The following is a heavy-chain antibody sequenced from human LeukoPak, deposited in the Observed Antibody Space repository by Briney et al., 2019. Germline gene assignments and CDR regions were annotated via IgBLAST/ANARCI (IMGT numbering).Heavy chain of an antibody. Sequence: PSETLSLTCTVSDGSITTYYWSWIRQPPGKGLECLGYIYYSGGTNYNPSLKSRVTISIDISNNHLSLRLSSVTAADTAVYYCARVQWPDGKGVGVFASWGLGTLLTV. CDR2: IYYSGGT. CDR1: DGSITTYY. D-gene: IGHD6-19*01. J-gene: IGHJ4*02. V-gene: IGHV4-59*01. CDR3: ARVQWPDGKGVGVFAS.